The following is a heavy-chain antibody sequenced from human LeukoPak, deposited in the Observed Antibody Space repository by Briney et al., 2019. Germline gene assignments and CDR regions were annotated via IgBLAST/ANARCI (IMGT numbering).Heavy chain of an antibody. V-gene: IGHV3-23*01. J-gene: IGHJ6*02. CDR1: GFTFSSYA. CDR3: AKEGSIAVAPYYYYGMDV. Sequence: GGSLRLSCAASGFTFSSYAMSWVRQAPGKGLEWVSAISGSGGSTYYADSVKGRFTISRDNSKNTLYLQMDSLRADDTAVYYCAKEGSIAVAPYYYYGMDVWGQGTTVTVSS. CDR2: ISGSGGST. D-gene: IGHD6-19*01.